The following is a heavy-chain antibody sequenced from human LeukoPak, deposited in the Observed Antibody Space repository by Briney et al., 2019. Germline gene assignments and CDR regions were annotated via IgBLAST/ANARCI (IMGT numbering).Heavy chain of an antibody. Sequence: GGSLRLSCAASGIPFNNYVMPWVRQAPGKGLEWVAVISYDGSKKYYADSVRGRLTISRDNSKNTLYLQMNSVRTEDTAVYYCAKGAASDYYFDHWGQGTLVTVSS. CDR2: ISYDGSKK. CDR3: AKGAASDYYFDH. J-gene: IGHJ4*02. D-gene: IGHD6-13*01. V-gene: IGHV3-30*18. CDR1: GIPFNNYV.